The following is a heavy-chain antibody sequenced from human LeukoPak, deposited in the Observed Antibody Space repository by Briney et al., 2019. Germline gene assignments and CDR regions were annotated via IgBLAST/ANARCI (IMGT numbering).Heavy chain of an antibody. CDR2: INHSGNT. CDR3: ARDGKEAEYFQH. CDR1: GGTFSGYY. D-gene: IGHD5-24*01. J-gene: IGHJ1*01. Sequence: SETLSLTCAVYGGTFSGYYWSWIRQPPGKGLEWIGEINHSGNTNYNPSLKSRVTISVDTSKNQFSLKLSSVTAADTAVYYCARDGKEAEYFQHWGQGTLVTVSS. V-gene: IGHV4-34*01.